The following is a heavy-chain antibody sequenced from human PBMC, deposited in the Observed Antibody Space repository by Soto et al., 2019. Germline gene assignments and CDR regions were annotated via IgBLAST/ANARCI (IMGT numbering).Heavy chain of an antibody. CDR2: ISGSGGST. J-gene: IGHJ6*02. CDR3: AKGMSNSFKYGMDV. V-gene: IGHV3-23*01. CDR1: GFTFSSYA. D-gene: IGHD1-26*01. Sequence: GGSLRLSCAASGFTFSSYAMSWVRQAPGKGLEWVSAISGSGGSTYYADSVKGRFTISRDNSKNTLYLQMNSLRAEDTAVYYCAKGMSNSFKYGMDVWGQGTTVTVSS.